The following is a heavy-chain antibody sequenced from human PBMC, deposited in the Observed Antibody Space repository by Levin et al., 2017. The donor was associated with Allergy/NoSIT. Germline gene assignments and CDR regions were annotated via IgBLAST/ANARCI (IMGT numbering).Heavy chain of an antibody. J-gene: IGHJ4*02. CDR3: ASGPGYGDYTIDY. CDR1: GGSVSSGSYY. V-gene: IGHV4-61*01. Sequence: SETLSLTCTVSGGSVSSGSYYWSWIRQPPGKGLEWIGYIYYSGSTNYNPSLKSRVTISVDTSKNQFSLKLSSVTAADTAVYYCASGPGYGDYTIDYWGQGTLVTVSS. D-gene: IGHD4-17*01. CDR2: IYYSGST.